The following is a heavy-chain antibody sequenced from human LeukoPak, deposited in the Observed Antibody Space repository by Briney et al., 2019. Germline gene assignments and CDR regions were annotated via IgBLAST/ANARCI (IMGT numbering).Heavy chain of an antibody. V-gene: IGHV1-2*02. J-gene: IGHJ5*02. CDR1: GYTFTGYY. D-gene: IGHD1-7*01. CDR2: INPNSGGT. CDR3: ARLSGARLLSITGTTSNAALAHDYALNPPESDP. Sequence: ASVKVSCKASGYTFTGYYMHWVRQAPGQGLEWMGWINPNSGGTNYAQKFQGRVTMTRDTSISTAYMELSRLRSDDTAVYYCARLSGARLLSITGTTSNAALAHDYALNPPESDPWGQGTLVTVSS.